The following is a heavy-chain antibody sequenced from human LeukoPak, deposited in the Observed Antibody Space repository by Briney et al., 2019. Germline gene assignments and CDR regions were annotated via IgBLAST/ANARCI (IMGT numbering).Heavy chain of an antibody. CDR3: ARDGLDYYDSSGPKNYAFDI. CDR2: IYTSGST. CDR1: GGSISSGSYY. D-gene: IGHD3-22*01. J-gene: IGHJ3*02. V-gene: IGHV4-61*02. Sequence: SETLSLTCTVSGGSISSGSYYWSWIRQPAGKGLEWIGRIYTSGSTNYNPSLKSRVTMSVDTSKNQFSLKLSSVTAADTAVYYCARDGLDYYDSSGPKNYAFDIWGQGTMVTVSS.